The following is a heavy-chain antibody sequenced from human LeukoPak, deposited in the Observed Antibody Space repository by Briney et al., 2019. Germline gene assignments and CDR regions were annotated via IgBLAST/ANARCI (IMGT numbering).Heavy chain of an antibody. CDR1: GGSISSYY. D-gene: IGHD3-10*01. CDR2: IYYSGST. Sequence: SDTLSLTCTVSGGSISSYYWSWLRQPPGKGLEWIGYIYYSGSTNYNPSLKSRVTISVDTSKNQFSLKLSSVTAADTAVYYCARIVTYYYGSGSLSYYYYYYYMDVWGKGTTVTISS. J-gene: IGHJ6*03. V-gene: IGHV4-59*07. CDR3: ARIVTYYYGSGSLSYYYYYYYMDV.